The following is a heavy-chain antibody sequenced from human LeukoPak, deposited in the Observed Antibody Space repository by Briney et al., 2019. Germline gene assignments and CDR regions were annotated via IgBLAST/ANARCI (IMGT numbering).Heavy chain of an antibody. CDR2: IYISGST. V-gene: IGHV4-4*07. CDR3: ARHLYGSGSFHWYFDL. Sequence: PSETLSLTCTVSGGSISSYYWSCIRQPAGKGLEWIGRIYISGSTNYNPSLKSRVTISVDTSKNQFSLKLSSVTAADTAVYYCARHLYGSGSFHWYFDLWGRGTLVTVSS. CDR1: GGSISSYY. D-gene: IGHD3-10*01. J-gene: IGHJ2*01.